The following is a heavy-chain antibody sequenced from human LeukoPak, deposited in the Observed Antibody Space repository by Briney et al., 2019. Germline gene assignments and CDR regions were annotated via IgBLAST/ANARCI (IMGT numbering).Heavy chain of an antibody. CDR2: INPNSGGT. J-gene: IGHJ5*02. V-gene: IGHV1-2*02. CDR1: GYTFTGYY. CDR3: ARDSAPSNDDYVGRVNWFDP. D-gene: IGHD4-17*01. Sequence: GASVKVSCKASGYTFTGYYMHWVRQAPGQGLEWMGWINPNSGGTNYAQKFQGRVTITRDTSISTAYMELSRLRSDDTAVYYCARDSAPSNDDYVGRVNWFDPWGQGTLVTVSS.